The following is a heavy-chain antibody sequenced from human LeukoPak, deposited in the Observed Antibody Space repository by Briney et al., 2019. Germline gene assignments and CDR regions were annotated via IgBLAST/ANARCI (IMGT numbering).Heavy chain of an antibody. CDR1: GFTFSSYW. CDR2: IKQDGSEK. V-gene: IGHV3-7*03. D-gene: IGHD3-16*02. J-gene: IGHJ4*02. CDR3: ARAYYDYVSGGYRQYYFDS. Sequence: GGSLRLSCAASGFTFSSYWMSWVRQAPGKGLEWVANIKQDGSEKYYVDSVKGRFTISRDNAKNSLYLQMNSLRAEDTAIYYCARAYYDYVSGGYRQYYFDSWGQGTLVTVSS.